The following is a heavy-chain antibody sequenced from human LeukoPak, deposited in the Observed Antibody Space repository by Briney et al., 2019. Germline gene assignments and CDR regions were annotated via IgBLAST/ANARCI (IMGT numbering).Heavy chain of an antibody. V-gene: IGHV4-34*01. D-gene: IGHD3-22*01. Sequence: SETLSLTCAVYGGSFSGYYWSWIRQPPGKGLEWIGEINHSGSTNYNPSLKSRVTISVDTSKNQFSLKLSSVTAADTAVYYCHSHRPPYYYDSSGYHRHYFDYWGQGTLVTVSS. CDR3: HSHRPPYYYDSSGYHRHYFDY. J-gene: IGHJ4*02. CDR2: INHSGST. CDR1: GGSFSGYY.